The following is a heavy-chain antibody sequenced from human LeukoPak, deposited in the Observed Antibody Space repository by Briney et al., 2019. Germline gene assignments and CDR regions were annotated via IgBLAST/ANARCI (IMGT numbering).Heavy chain of an antibody. V-gene: IGHV3-30*02. D-gene: IGHD6-19*01. CDR3: AKDSRSGRGYYMDV. J-gene: IGHJ6*03. CDR1: GFTFSSYG. CDR2: TRYDGSNK. Sequence: GGSLRLSCAASGFTFSSYGMHWVRQAPGKGLEGVAFTRYDGSNKYYADSVKGRFTISRDNSKTTLYLQMNSLRAEDTAVYYCAKDSRSGRGYYMDVWGKGTTVTISS.